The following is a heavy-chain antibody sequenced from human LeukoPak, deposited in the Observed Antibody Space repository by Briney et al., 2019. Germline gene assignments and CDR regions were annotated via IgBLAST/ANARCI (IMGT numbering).Heavy chain of an antibody. CDR3: ASSIAAAPGAFDI. Sequence: SETLSLTCTVSGGSISSYYWSWIRQPPGKGLEWIGYIYYSGSTNYNPSLKSRVTISVDTSKNQFSLKLSSVTAADTAVCYCASSIAAAPGAFDIWGQGTIVTVSS. CDR2: IYYSGST. CDR1: GGSISSYY. V-gene: IGHV4-59*01. J-gene: IGHJ3*02. D-gene: IGHD6-13*01.